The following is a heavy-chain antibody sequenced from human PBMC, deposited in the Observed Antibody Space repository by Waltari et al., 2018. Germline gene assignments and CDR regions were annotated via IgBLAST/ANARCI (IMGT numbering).Heavy chain of an antibody. CDR3: GREGGTSGYSGYLDT. CDR1: AFTYRTSL. V-gene: IGHV3-30*01. CDR2: MSYDGFSK. D-gene: IGHD2-15*01. J-gene: IGHJ4*02. Sequence: QVQLVESGGGVVQPGRSLRLSCAAPAFTYRTSLLHWVRQAPGKGLEWVAAMSYDGFSKYYADSVKGRFSIGRDDSQNTVYLQANSLTTEDTAVYYCGREGGTSGYSGYLDTWGQGTLVTVSS.